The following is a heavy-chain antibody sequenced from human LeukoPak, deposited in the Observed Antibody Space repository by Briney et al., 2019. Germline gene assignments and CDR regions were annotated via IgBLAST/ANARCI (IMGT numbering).Heavy chain of an antibody. CDR3: ARGSFYDFWSGYYTVDTSFDY. CDR2: INPNSSGT. D-gene: IGHD3-3*01. V-gene: IGHV1-2*04. CDR1: GYTFTGYY. Sequence: ASVKVSCKASGYTFTGYYMHWVRQAPGQGLEWMGWINPNSSGTNYAQKFQGWVTMTRDTSISTAYMELSRLRSDDTAVYFCARGSFYDFWSGYYTVDTSFDYWGQGTLVTVSS. J-gene: IGHJ4*02.